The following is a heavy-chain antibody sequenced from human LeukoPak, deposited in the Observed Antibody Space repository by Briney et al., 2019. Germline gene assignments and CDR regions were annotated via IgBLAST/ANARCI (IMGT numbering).Heavy chain of an antibody. CDR3: AKSNGYGLVDI. J-gene: IGHJ3*02. Sequence: SETLSLTCTVSGGSISNYYWSWIRQPAGKGLECIGRIHRSGSTDYNPSLKSRVTMSVDTSKNQFSLTLSSVTAADTAVYYCAKSNGYGLVDIWGQGTMVTVSS. D-gene: IGHD3-10*01. CDR1: GGSISNYY. CDR2: IHRSGST. V-gene: IGHV4-4*07.